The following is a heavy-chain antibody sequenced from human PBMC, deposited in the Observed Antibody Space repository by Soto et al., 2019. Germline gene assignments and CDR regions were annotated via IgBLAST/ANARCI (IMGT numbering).Heavy chain of an antibody. CDR2: INPSGGST. Sequence: QVQLVQSGAEVKKPGASVKVSCKASGYTFTSYYMHWVRQAPGQGLEWMGIINPSGGSTSYAQKFQGRVTMTRDTSTSTVYVELSSLRYENTAVYYCARDQRGGGSYYWIDYWGQGTLVTVSS. J-gene: IGHJ4*02. V-gene: IGHV1-46*01. CDR1: GYTFTSYY. CDR3: ARDQRGGGSYYWIDY. D-gene: IGHD1-26*01.